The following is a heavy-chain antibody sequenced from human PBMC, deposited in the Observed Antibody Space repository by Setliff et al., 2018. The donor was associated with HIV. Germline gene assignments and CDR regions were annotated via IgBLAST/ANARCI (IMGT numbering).Heavy chain of an antibody. CDR1: GFTFSDYS. D-gene: IGHD3-10*01. J-gene: IGHJ6*02. V-gene: IGHV3-21*01. CDR3: ARDYLYYNLYNGSPVYGMDV. CDR2: ISIGSGGAI. Sequence: LRLSCAASGFTFSDYSMTWVRQVPGKGLEWVSSISIGSGGAIDYADSVQGRFTISRDNSKNSLYLQMNSLRVEDTAVYYCARDYLYYNLYNGSPVYGMDVWGQGTTVTVSS.